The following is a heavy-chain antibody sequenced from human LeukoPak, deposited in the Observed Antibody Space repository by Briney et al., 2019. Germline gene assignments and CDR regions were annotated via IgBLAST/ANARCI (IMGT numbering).Heavy chain of an antibody. CDR2: INPSGGST. CDR1: GYTFTSYY. V-gene: IGHV1-46*01. D-gene: IGHD1-26*01. CDR3: ASVSGSYSLAFDY. Sequence: ASVKVSCKASGYTFTSYYIHWVRQAPGQGLEWMGIINPSGGSTSYPQKFQGRVTMTRDTSTTTVYMELSSLRSEDTAVYYCASVSGSYSLAFDYWGQGTLVTASS. J-gene: IGHJ4*02.